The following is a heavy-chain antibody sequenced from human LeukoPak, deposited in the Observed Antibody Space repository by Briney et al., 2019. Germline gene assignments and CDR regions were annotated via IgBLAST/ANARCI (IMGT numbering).Heavy chain of an antibody. D-gene: IGHD6-6*01. Sequence: ASVKVSCKASGYTFTGYYMHWVRQAPGQGLEWMGWINPNSGGTNYAQKFQGRVTMTRDTSISTAYMELSRLRSDDTAVYYCARDRARKIAARPAYYFDYWGQGTLVTVSS. CDR1: GYTFTGYY. J-gene: IGHJ4*02. CDR2: INPNSGGT. CDR3: ARDRARKIAARPAYYFDY. V-gene: IGHV1-2*02.